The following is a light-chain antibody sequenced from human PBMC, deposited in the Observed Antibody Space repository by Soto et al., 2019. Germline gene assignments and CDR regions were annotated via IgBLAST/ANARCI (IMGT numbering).Light chain of an antibody. CDR1: QSVTKY. V-gene: IGKV3-11*01. J-gene: IGKJ4*01. CDR2: DVS. CDR3: HQRSNWPLT. Sequence: EVVLTQSPATLTLSPGEIATLSCRASQSVTKYLAWYQQKPGQALRLLIYDVSKRATGIPARFSGSGSETDFTLTISSLDPGDFAVYSCHQRSNWPLTFGGGTKLEIK.